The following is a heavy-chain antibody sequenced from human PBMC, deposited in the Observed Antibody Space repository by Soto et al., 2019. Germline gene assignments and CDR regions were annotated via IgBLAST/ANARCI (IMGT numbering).Heavy chain of an antibody. Sequence: EVQLLESGGGLVQPGGSLRLSCAASGFNFSSYVMSWVRQAPGKGLEWVSGISGSSSYIYYADSVKGRFTISRDNAKNSLYLQMNSLRAEDTAVYYCARDYSSGYYLVDYWGQGTLVTVSS. J-gene: IGHJ4*02. D-gene: IGHD3-22*01. V-gene: IGHV3-21*01. CDR3: ARDYSSGYYLVDY. CDR1: GFNFSSYV. CDR2: ISGSSSYI.